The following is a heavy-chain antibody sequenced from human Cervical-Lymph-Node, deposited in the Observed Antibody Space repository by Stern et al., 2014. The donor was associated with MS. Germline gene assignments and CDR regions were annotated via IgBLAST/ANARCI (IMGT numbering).Heavy chain of an antibody. CDR1: GYSFSDFY. Sequence: VHLVESGAEVKKPGASLKVSCKASGYSFSDFYIHWVRQAPGQGLEWMGRINPKSGGPKYAQKFRGRVTMTSDTSSSTAHMELSRLTSDDTAIYYCTRGDLVIVSVVLGRFDPWGQGTLATVAS. CDR2: INPKSGGP. D-gene: IGHD2/OR15-2a*01. CDR3: TRGDLVIVSVVLGRFDP. J-gene: IGHJ5*02. V-gene: IGHV1-2*06.